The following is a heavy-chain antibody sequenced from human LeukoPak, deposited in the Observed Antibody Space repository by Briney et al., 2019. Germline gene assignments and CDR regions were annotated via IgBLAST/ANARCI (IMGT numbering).Heavy chain of an antibody. CDR2: IYYSGST. D-gene: IGHD2-2*01. V-gene: IGHV4-59*01. CDR3: ARQLVVLPAYYGMDV. CDR1: GGXISSYY. Sequence: PSETLSLTCTVSGGXISSYYWSWIRQPPGKGLEWIGYIYYSGSTNYNPSLKSRVTISVDTSKNQFSLKLSSVTAADTAVYYCARQLVVLPAYYGMDVWGQGTTVTVSS. J-gene: IGHJ6*02.